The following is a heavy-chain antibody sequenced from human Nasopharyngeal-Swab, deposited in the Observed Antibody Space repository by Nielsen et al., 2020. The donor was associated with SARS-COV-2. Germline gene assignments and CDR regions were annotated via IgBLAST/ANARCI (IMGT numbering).Heavy chain of an antibody. J-gene: IGHJ6*03. CDR1: GFAYNNYA. CDR3: AKDLNSNFLNYMDV. Sequence: GESLKISCAASGFAYNNYAMNWVRQAPGKGLEWVSVISGSGDSTYYADSVKGRFTISRDNSKSTLYLQMNSLRAEDTAAYYCAKDLNSNFLNYMDVWGKGTTVSVSS. CDR2: ISGSGDST. D-gene: IGHD4-11*01. V-gene: IGHV3-23*01.